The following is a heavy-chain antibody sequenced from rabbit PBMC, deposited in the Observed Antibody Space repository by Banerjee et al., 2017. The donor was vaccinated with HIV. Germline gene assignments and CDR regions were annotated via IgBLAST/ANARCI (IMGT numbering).Heavy chain of an antibody. J-gene: IGHJ4*01. CDR1: GFSFSNKAV. CDR2: IDNGDGST. D-gene: IGHD7-1*01. Sequence: QEQLVESGGGLVQPGGSLKLSCKASGFSFSNKAVMCWVRQAPGKGPEWIACIDNGDGSTYYASWAKGRFTISKTSSTTVTLQMTSLTVADTATYFCARTDDNIYRGYNLWGPGTLVTVS. V-gene: IGHV1S45*01. CDR3: ARTDDNIYRGYNL.